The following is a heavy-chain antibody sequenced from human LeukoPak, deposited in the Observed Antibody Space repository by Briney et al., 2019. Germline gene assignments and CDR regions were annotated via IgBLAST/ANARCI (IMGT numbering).Heavy chain of an antibody. J-gene: IGHJ4*02. CDR1: GFTFSNYA. D-gene: IGHD3-22*01. CDR3: AKPSRDFDSSGFSHFDY. V-gene: IGHV3-23*01. Sequence: GGSLRLSCAASGFTFSNYAMSWVRQAPGKGLEWVSTISGPGSSTYSADSVKGRFTISRDNSKNTLYLQMHSLRAEDTAIYYCAKPSRDFDSSGFSHFDYWGQGTLVTVSS. CDR2: ISGPGSST.